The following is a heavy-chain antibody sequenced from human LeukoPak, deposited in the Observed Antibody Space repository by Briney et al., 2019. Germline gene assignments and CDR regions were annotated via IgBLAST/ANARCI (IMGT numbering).Heavy chain of an antibody. Sequence: PGGSLRLSCAASGFTFSSYSMNWVRQAPGKGLEWVSYISSSSTIYYADSVKGRFTISRDNAKNSLYLQVNSLRAEDTAVYYCARDWAAAGTGGYWGQGTLVTVSS. V-gene: IGHV3-48*01. J-gene: IGHJ4*02. D-gene: IGHD6-13*01. CDR3: ARDWAAAGTGGY. CDR1: GFTFSSYS. CDR2: ISSSSTI.